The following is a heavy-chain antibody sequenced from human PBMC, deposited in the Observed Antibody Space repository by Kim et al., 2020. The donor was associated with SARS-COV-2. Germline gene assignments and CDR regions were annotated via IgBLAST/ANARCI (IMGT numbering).Heavy chain of an antibody. V-gene: IGHV4-34*01. D-gene: IGHD3-10*01. Sequence: TNYNPSLKSRVTISVDTSKNQFSLKLSSVTAADTAVYYCARGGRSHYFDYWGQGTLVTVSS. CDR2: T. J-gene: IGHJ4*02. CDR3: ARGGRSHYFDY.